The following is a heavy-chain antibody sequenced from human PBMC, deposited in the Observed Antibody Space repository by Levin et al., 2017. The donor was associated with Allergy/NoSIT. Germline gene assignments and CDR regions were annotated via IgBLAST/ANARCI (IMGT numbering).Heavy chain of an antibody. V-gene: IGHV4-31*03. CDR3: ARDRGSNYLSKNWFDP. CDR2: IYYSGST. D-gene: IGHD4-11*01. J-gene: IGHJ5*02. Sequence: SETLSLTCTVSGGSISSGGYYWSWIRQHPGKGLEWIGYIYYSGSTYYNPSLKSRVTISVDTSKNQFSLKLSSVTAADTAVYYCARDRGSNYLSKNWFDPWGQGTLVTVSS. CDR1: GGSISSGGYY.